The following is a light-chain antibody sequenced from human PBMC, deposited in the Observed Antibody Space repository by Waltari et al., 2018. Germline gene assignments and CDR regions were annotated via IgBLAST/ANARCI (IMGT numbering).Light chain of an antibody. Sequence: EIVLSQSPGTLSLSPGERATLSCRASQIVPNNYLAWYQQKPGQAPRLLIFHSTYSATGFPDSFSGRVSVTDFSLTISRLEPEDFAVYDCQQYGNSPETFGPGTKVDIK. V-gene: IGKV3-20*01. CDR3: QQYGNSPET. CDR1: QIVPNNY. CDR2: HST. J-gene: IGKJ1*01.